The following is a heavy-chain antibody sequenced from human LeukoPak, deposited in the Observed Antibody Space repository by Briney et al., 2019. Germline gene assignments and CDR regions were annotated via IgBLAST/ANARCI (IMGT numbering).Heavy chain of an antibody. Sequence: ASVKVSCRTSGNTLTSYGISWVRQAPGQGLGWMGWISVYRGNTEYAQKFQDRFTMTTDTSTSTVYMELRSLRSDDTAVYYCARDGGAKGRGGYDYWGQGTLVIVSS. CDR1: GNTLTSYG. D-gene: IGHD1-26*01. J-gene: IGHJ4*02. CDR3: ARDGGAKGRGGYDY. CDR2: ISVYRGNT. V-gene: IGHV1-18*01.